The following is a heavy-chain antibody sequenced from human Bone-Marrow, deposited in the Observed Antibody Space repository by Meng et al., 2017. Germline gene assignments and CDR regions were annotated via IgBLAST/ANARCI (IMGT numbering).Heavy chain of an antibody. CDR1: GFTFNDYY. Sequence: GESLKISCAASGFTFNDYYMNWVRQAPGEGLEWVSSINSSSSYIYYADSVKGRFTISSDNTKNSVYLQMNSLRAEDTAVYYCARMGFGELLSPYGIDVWGQGTTVTVSS. CDR2: INSSSSYI. J-gene: IGHJ6*02. D-gene: IGHD3-10*01. CDR3: ARMGFGELLSPYGIDV. V-gene: IGHV3-21*01.